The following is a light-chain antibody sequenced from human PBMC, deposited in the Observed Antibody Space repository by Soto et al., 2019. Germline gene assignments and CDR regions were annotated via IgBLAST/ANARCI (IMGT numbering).Light chain of an antibody. CDR1: QSVSKY. Sequence: EIVLTQSPATLSLSPWERATLSCRASQSVSKYLAWYQQKPGQAPRLLIHDASNRATGIPARFSGSGSGTDFPLTISSLEPEDFGVYYCQQRSNWPQITFGGGTKVEIK. CDR2: DAS. J-gene: IGKJ4*01. CDR3: QQRSNWPQIT. V-gene: IGKV3-11*01.